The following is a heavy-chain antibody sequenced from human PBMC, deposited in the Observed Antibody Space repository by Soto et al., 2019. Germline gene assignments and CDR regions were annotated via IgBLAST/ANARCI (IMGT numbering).Heavy chain of an antibody. CDR2: IKPSGGSK. J-gene: IGHJ6*02. V-gene: IGHV1-46*01. CDR1: GYTLTNDY. CDR3: ARLGYSSSSGGGHYGMDV. Sequence: SVKVPDNASGYTLTNDYMHWVRQAPGQGLEGMGIIKPSGGSKSYAQKFQGRVTMNRGTSPSTGYMELSSPRSGDTAVYYRARLGYSSSSGGGHYGMDVWGQGKTVTV. D-gene: IGHD5-18*01.